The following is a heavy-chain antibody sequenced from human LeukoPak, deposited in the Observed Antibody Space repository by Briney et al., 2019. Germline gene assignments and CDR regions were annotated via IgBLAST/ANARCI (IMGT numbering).Heavy chain of an antibody. J-gene: IGHJ4*02. D-gene: IGHD2-15*01. CDR3: AKSHCSDNSCHGGYFDY. CDR2: ISYDGSNK. Sequence: GGSLRLSCAASGFTFSNYAMHWVRQAPGKGLEWVAVISYDGSNKYYADSVKGRFTISRDNSKNTLYLQVNSLRAEDTAVYYCAKSHCSDNSCHGGYFDYWGQGTLVTVSS. CDR1: GFTFSNYA. V-gene: IGHV3-30-3*02.